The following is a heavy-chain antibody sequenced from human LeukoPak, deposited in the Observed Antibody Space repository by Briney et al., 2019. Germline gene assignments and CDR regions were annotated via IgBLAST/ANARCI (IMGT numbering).Heavy chain of an antibody. CDR2: ISYDGSNK. CDR1: GFPFSSYA. V-gene: IGHV3-30-3*01. J-gene: IGHJ4*02. D-gene: IGHD3-3*01. CDR3: ARPATYYDFWSGYHY. Sequence: PGRSLRLSCAPSGFPFSSYAMHWVRQAPGKGLAGAAVISYDGSNKYYADSVKGRFTISRDNSKNTLYPQMNSLRAEDTAVYYCARPATYYDFWSGYHYWGQGTLVTVSS.